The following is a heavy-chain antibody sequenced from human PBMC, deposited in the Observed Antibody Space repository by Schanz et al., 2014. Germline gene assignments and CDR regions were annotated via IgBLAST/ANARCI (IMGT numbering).Heavy chain of an antibody. J-gene: IGHJ3*01. V-gene: IGHV1-69*02. CDR3: ATILSYCTITSCHTLESFDA. D-gene: IGHD2-8*01. CDR2: IIPSLGLA. Sequence: VQLEQSGAEVKKPGSSVKVSCKASGGTFSSFGINWVRQAPGQGLEWMGRIIPSLGLAKYEQKFQDKVTITADTATSTAYMELRRLRSDDTALYDCATILSYCTITSCHTLESFDAWGQGTMVTVSS. CDR1: GGTFSSFG.